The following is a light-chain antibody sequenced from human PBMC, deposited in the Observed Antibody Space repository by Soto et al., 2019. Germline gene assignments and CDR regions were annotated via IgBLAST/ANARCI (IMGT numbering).Light chain of an antibody. CDR3: QQFGSSPPIT. J-gene: IGKJ4*01. CDR2: GAS. CDR1: QSVSSRY. Sequence: EIVLTQSPGTLSLSPGERATLSCRASQSVSSRYLAWYQQKAGQAPRLLIYGASSRATGIPDRFSGSGSGTDFSRTTSRLEPEDFAVYYCQQFGSSPPITFGGGTKVESK. V-gene: IGKV3-20*01.